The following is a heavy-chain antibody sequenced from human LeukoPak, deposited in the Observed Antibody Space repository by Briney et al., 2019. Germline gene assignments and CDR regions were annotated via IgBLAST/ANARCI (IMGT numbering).Heavy chain of an antibody. CDR1: GFTFSSYA. Sequence: GGSLRLSCAASGFTFSSYAMSWVRQAPGKGLEWVSAISGSGGSTYYADSVKGRFTISRGNSKNTLYLQMNSLRAEDTAVYYCAKAWRYSSGSGYFDYWGQGTLVTVSS. CDR2: ISGSGGST. CDR3: AKAWRYSSGSGYFDY. D-gene: IGHD6-19*01. J-gene: IGHJ4*02. V-gene: IGHV3-23*01.